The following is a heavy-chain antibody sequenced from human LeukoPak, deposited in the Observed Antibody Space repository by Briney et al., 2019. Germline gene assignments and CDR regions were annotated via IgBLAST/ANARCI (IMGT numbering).Heavy chain of an antibody. CDR3: ARARPDFWSGSIDY. D-gene: IGHD3-3*01. Sequence: GASVKVSCKASGYTFTGYYMHWVRQAPGQGLEWMGWINPNSGGTNYAQKFQGRVTMTRDTSISTAYMELSRLRSDDTAVYYCARARPDFWSGSIDYWGQGTLVTVSS. CDR2: INPNSGGT. CDR1: GYTFTGYY. V-gene: IGHV1-2*02. J-gene: IGHJ4*02.